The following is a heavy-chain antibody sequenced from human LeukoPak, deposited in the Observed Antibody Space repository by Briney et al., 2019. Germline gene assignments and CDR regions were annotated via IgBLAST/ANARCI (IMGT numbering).Heavy chain of an antibody. V-gene: IGHV4-59*01. Sequence: SETLSLTCTVSGGSIGSYYWSWIRQPPGKGLEWIGYFYYSGSTNYSPSLKSRVTISVDTSKNQFSLNLSSVTAADTAIYYCARESLIYGSGSPIFDYWGQGALVTVSS. CDR3: ARESLIYGSGSPIFDY. D-gene: IGHD3-10*01. J-gene: IGHJ4*02. CDR2: FYYSGST. CDR1: GGSIGSYY.